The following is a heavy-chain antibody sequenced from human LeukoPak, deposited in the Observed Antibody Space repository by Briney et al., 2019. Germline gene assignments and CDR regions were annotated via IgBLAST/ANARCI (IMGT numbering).Heavy chain of an antibody. D-gene: IGHD1-26*01. V-gene: IGHV5-51*01. CDR1: GYSFTSYW. Sequence: GESLKISCKGSGYSFTSYWLAWVRQMPGKGLEWMGIIYPSDSETTYSPSFQGQVTISADKSISTAYLQWSSLTASDTAMYYCARSVGATPLDYWGQGTPVTVSS. J-gene: IGHJ4*02. CDR2: IYPSDSET. CDR3: ARSVGATPLDY.